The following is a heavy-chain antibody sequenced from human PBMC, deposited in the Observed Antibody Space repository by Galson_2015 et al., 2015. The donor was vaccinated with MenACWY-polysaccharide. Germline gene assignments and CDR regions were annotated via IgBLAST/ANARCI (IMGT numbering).Heavy chain of an antibody. CDR3: AKGYSYSKSPVDH. J-gene: IGHJ4*02. CDR1: GFTFDDYA. D-gene: IGHD2-15*01. CDR2: ISWNSDII. Sequence: SLRLSCAASGFTFDDYAMHWVRQAPGKGLEWVSGISWNSDIIGYADSVKGRFTISRDNAKNSLYLQMNSLRPEDTALYYCAKGYSYSKSPVDHWGQGTLVTVSS. V-gene: IGHV3-9*01.